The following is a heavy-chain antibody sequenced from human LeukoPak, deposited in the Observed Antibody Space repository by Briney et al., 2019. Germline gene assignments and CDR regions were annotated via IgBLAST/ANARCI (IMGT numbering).Heavy chain of an antibody. D-gene: IGHD3-3*01. CDR2: IYPSGNT. V-gene: IGHV4-39*01. J-gene: IGHJ5*02. CDR3: ARHSGLRSPFDP. Sequence: SETLSLTCTVSGGSISTTNYYWGWIRQPPGRDLEWIGSIYPSGNTYYNPSLESRVTISVDTSKNQLSLKLTSATAADTSVYYCARHSGLRSPFDPWGQGTLVTVSS. CDR1: GGSISTTNYY.